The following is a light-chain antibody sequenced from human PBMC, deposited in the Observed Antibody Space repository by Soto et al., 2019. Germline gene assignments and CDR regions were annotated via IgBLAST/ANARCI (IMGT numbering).Light chain of an antibody. J-gene: IGKJ1*01. CDR1: QSVTSIY. Sequence: TQSPGTLSLSPGERATLYCRAVQSVTSIYLAWYQQKPGQAPRLLIYGTSFRASGIPDRFRGSGSGTDFTLTISSLEPEDSAVYYCQDSSTSPWPFGQGTKVDIK. CDR3: QDSSTSPWP. V-gene: IGKV3-20*01. CDR2: GTS.